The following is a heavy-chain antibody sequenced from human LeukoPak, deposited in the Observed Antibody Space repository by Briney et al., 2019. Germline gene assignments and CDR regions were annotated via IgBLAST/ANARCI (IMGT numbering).Heavy chain of an antibody. V-gene: IGHV3-23*01. Sequence: GGSLRLSCAASGFTLSSHGMSWVRQAPGKGLEWVSAIGDSGDSTYYADSVKGRFTISRDTSKNTLYLQMNSLRAEDTAVYYSARDSPVCSYWGQGTLVTVSS. CDR3: ARDSPVCSY. CDR2: IGDSGDST. J-gene: IGHJ4*02. CDR1: GFTLSSHG. D-gene: IGHD3-10*02.